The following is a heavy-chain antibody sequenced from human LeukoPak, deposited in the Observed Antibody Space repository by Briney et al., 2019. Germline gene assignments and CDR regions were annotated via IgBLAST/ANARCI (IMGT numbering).Heavy chain of an antibody. CDR3: ARGVAGYSYGYHESYYYGMDV. J-gene: IGHJ6*02. V-gene: IGHV1-69*04. Sequence: VASVKVSCKASGGTFSSYAISWVRQAPGQGLEWMGRIIPILGIANYAQKFQGRVTITADKSTSTAYMELSSLRSEDTAVYYCARGVAGYSYGYHESYYYGMDVWGQGTTVTVSS. D-gene: IGHD5-18*01. CDR2: IIPILGIA. CDR1: GGTFSSYA.